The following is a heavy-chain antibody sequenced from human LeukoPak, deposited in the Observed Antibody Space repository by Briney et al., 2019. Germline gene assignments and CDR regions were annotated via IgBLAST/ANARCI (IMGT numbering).Heavy chain of an antibody. Sequence: PGGSLRLSCAASGFTFSSYEMNWVRQAPGKGLEWVSYISSSGSTIYYADSVKGRFTTSRDNSKNTLSLRMNSLRAEDTAVYYCAKGMGYASGSSYSYYYYMDVWGKGTTVTISS. D-gene: IGHD3-10*01. J-gene: IGHJ6*03. CDR2: ISSSGSTI. CDR1: GFTFSSYE. V-gene: IGHV3-48*03. CDR3: AKGMGYASGSSYSYYYYMDV.